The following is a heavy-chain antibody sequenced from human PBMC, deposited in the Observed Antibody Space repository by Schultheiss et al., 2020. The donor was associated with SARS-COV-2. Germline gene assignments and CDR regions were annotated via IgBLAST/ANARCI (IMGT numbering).Heavy chain of an antibody. V-gene: IGHV4-34*01. Sequence: SETLSLTCAVYGVSFSGYYWSWIRQPPGKGLEWIREINHSGSTNYNPSLKSRVTISGDTSKNQFSLKLSSVTAADTAVYYCARSQSSSWYVYYYYGMDVWGKGTTVTVSS. CDR3: ARSQSSSWYVYYYYGMDV. CDR2: INHSGST. D-gene: IGHD6-13*01. CDR1: GVSFSGYY. J-gene: IGHJ6*04.